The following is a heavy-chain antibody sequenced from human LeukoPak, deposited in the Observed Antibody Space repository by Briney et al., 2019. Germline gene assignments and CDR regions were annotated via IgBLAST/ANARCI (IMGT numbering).Heavy chain of an antibody. CDR2: ITGSGGST. V-gene: IGHV3-23*01. CDR1: GFTFSSHA. CDR3: AKLGISDGIDY. Sequence: PGRSLRLSCAASGFTFSSHAMTWVSQAPGKGLEWGSSITGSGGSTFYAASVKGRFTISRDNSKNTLYLQMNSLRAEDTAVYYCAKLGISDGIDYWGQGTLVTVSS. D-gene: IGHD3-16*01. J-gene: IGHJ4*02.